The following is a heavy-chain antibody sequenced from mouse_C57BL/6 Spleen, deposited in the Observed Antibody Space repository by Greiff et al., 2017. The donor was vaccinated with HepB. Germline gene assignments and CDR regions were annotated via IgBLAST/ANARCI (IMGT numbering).Heavy chain of an antibody. Sequence: QVQLQQSGPELVKPGASVKISCKASGYAFSSFWMNWVRRGPGKGLEWIGRIYPGDGDTNYNGKFKGKATLTADKSSSTAYMQLSSLTSEDSAVYGEERWLLRVPFGCWGEGTTLADSS. CDR3: ERWLLRVPFGC. V-gene: IGHV1-82*01. CDR1: GYAFSSFW. D-gene: IGHD2-3*01. CDR2: IYPGDGDT. J-gene: IGHJ2*01.